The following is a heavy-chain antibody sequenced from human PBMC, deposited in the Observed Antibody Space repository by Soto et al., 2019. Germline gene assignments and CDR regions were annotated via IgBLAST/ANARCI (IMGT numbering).Heavy chain of an antibody. CDR2: ISGSGGST. CDR1: GFTFSSYA. D-gene: IGHD6-19*01. V-gene: IGHV3-23*01. CDR3: AKGGKYSSGWYYDEYFQH. Sequence: GGSLRLSCAASGFTFSSYAMSWVRQAPGKGLEWVSAISGSGGSTYYADSVKGRFTISKDNSKNTLYLQMNSLRAEDTAVYYCAKGGKYSSGWYYDEYFQHWGQGTLVTVSS. J-gene: IGHJ1*01.